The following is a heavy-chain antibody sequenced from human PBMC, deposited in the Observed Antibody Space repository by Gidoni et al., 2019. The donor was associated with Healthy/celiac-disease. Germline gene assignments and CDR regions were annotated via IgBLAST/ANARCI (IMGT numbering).Heavy chain of an antibody. CDR1: GFTFDDYA. V-gene: IGHV3-43D*04. D-gene: IGHD3-22*01. Sequence: EVQLVESGGVVVQPGGSLRLSCAASGFTFDDYAMHWVRQAPGKGLEWVSLISWDGGSTYYADSVKGRFTISRDNSKNSLYLQMNSLRAEDTALYYCAKPYYYYDSSGLAGWGQGTLVTVSS. J-gene: IGHJ4*02. CDR3: AKPYYYYDSSGLAG. CDR2: ISWDGGST.